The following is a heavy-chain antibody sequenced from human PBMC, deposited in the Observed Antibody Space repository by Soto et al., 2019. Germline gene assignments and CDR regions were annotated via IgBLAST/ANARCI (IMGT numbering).Heavy chain of an antibody. CDR1: GYTFTSYA. V-gene: IGHV1-18*01. Sequence: QVQLVQSGAEVKKPGASVKVSCKASGYTFTSYAISWVRQAPGQGLEWMGWISAYNGNTNYAQKLQGRVTVTPATSTSPAYMELRSLRSDDTAVYYCARDLAAGNCDYWGQGTLVTVSS. CDR3: ARDLAAGNCDY. J-gene: IGHJ4*02. D-gene: IGHD6-19*01. CDR2: ISAYNGNT.